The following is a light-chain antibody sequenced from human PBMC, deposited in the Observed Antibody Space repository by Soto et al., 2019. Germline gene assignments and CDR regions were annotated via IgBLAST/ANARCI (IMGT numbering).Light chain of an antibody. J-gene: IGLJ2*01. CDR2: NNN. CDR3: AAWDDSLNGPR. Sequence: QSVLTQPPSVSGTPGQRVIIPCSGSSSNIGSNTVNWYQQLPGTAPKLLIYNNNQRPSGVTDRFSGSKSGTLASLAISGLQSEDEADYFCAAWDDSLNGPRFGGGTKVTVL. CDR1: SSNIGSNT. V-gene: IGLV1-44*01.